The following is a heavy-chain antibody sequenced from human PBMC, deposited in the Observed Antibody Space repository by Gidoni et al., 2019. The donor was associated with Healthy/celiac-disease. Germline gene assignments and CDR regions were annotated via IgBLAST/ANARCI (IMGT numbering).Heavy chain of an antibody. CDR3: ARWNDY. J-gene: IGHJ4*02. D-gene: IGHD1-1*01. CDR1: GYTFSSHY. Sequence: EVQLVQSGAEVKKPGESLRISCKASGYTFSSHYISWVRQMPGKGLEWMGRIDPSDSYTDCSPSFQGRVTISVDKSVSTAYLQWNSLKASDTAMYYCARWNDYWGQGTLVTVSS. CDR2: IDPSDSYT. V-gene: IGHV5-10-1*01.